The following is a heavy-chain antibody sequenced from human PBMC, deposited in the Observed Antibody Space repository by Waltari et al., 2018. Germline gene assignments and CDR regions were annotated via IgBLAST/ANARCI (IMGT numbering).Heavy chain of an antibody. CDR3: SRAPEY. J-gene: IGHJ4*02. CDR2: IYHSWRT. V-gene: IGHV4-4*02. Sequence: QVQLQESGPGLVKPSGTLSLTCAVSGGSISTNNWWSWVRQPPGKGLEWIGEIYHSWRTNINPSLKSRLTISVDKSNNQFSLNLTSVTAADTAVYYCSRAPEYWGQGTLVTVSS. CDR1: GGSISTNNW.